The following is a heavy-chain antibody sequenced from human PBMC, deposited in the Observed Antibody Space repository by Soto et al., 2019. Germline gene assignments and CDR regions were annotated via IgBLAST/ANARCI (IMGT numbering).Heavy chain of an antibody. J-gene: IGHJ6*01. CDR3: ARGSLYCSSTSCSYGMDV. Sequence: VQLLESGGGLVQPGGSLRLSCAASGFTFSDYGMHWVRQAPGEGLQWVAVIWFDGSNEHYADSVKGRFTISRDNSKNTLYLQMYSLRAGDTAVYYCARGSLYCSSTSCSYGMDVW. D-gene: IGHD2-15*01. CDR1: GFTFSDYG. V-gene: IGHV3-33*08. CDR2: IWFDGSNE.